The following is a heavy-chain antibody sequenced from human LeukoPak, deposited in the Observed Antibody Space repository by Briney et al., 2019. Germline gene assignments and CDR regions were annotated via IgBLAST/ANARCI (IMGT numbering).Heavy chain of an antibody. CDR2: MNPNSGNT. J-gene: IGHJ4*02. D-gene: IGHD3-3*01. CDR3: ARGFDDFWSGSPFGY. Sequence: ASVKVSCKASGYTFTSYDINWVRQATGQGFEWVGWMNPNSGNTGYAQKFQGRVTMTRNTSISTAYMELSSLRSEDTAVYYCARGFDDFWSGSPFGYWGQGTLVTVSS. CDR1: GYTFTSYD. V-gene: IGHV1-8*01.